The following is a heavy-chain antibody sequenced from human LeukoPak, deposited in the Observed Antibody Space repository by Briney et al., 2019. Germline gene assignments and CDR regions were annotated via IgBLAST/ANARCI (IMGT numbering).Heavy chain of an antibody. J-gene: IGHJ3*02. D-gene: IGHD3-22*01. Sequence: SETLSLTCTVSGGSISSYYWRWIRQPPGKGLEWIGYIYYSGSTNYNPSLKSRVTISVDTSKNQFSLKLSSVTAADTAVYYCAREDDSSGYYAFDIWGQGTMVTVSS. CDR3: AREDDSSGYYAFDI. CDR1: GGSISSYY. V-gene: IGHV4-59*01. CDR2: IYYSGST.